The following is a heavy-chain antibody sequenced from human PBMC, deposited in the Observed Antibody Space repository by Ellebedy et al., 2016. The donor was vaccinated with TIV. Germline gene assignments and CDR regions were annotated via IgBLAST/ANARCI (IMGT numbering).Heavy chain of an antibody. CDR3: ARLVHDATY. J-gene: IGHJ4*02. V-gene: IGHV3-74*03. CDR2: ITNDGSST. Sequence: GESLKISCVASGFTFSRHYMHWVRQAPGKGLVCVSRITNDGSSTTYADSVKGRFTISRDNAKNTLYLQMNSLRAEDTAVYYCARLVHDATYWGQGTLVTVSS. CDR1: GFTFSRHY. D-gene: IGHD2-2*01.